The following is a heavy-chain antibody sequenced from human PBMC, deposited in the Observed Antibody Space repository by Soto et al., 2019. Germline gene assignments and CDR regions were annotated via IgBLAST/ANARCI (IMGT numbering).Heavy chain of an antibody. CDR3: AREANCGSDCHSPAEYSQH. CDR2: ISAYNGKT. V-gene: IGHV1-18*04. Sequence: QVQLVQSGAEVKKPGASVKVSCKASGYTFSNYGISWVRQAPGQGLEWMGWISAYNGKTYDAERLQGRVTMTTDTSTSTAYMELRSLRSDDTAVYYCAREANCGSDCHSPAEYSQHWGQGTLVTVSS. CDR1: GYTFSNYG. J-gene: IGHJ1*01. D-gene: IGHD2-21*02.